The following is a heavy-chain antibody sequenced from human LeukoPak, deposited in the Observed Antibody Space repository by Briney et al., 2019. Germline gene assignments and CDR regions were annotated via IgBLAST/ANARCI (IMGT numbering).Heavy chain of an antibody. CDR1: GYTFTSYD. J-gene: IGHJ4*02. V-gene: IGHV1-8*03. D-gene: IGHD3-10*01. CDR3: ARGVRIIGYYGSGSHTYYFDY. CDR2: MNLNSGNT. Sequence: ASVKVSCKASGYTFTSYDINWVRQATGQGLEWMGWMNLNSGNTGYAQKFQGRVTITRNTSISTAYMELSSLRSEDTAVYYCARGVRIIGYYGSGSHTYYFDYWGQGTLVTVSS.